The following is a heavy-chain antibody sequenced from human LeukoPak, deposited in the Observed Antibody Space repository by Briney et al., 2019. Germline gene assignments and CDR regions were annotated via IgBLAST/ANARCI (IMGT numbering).Heavy chain of an antibody. CDR3: AREARGSGRDFDY. CDR2: ITSGGTV. CDR1: GFTFSGHS. J-gene: IGHJ4*02. D-gene: IGHD1-26*01. V-gene: IGHV3-48*01. Sequence: GGSLRLCCAATGFTFSGHSMGWVRQAPGRGLEWVSHITSGGTVYYADSVKGRFTISRDNAKNSVYLQMSGLRAEDTAVYYCAREARGSGRDFDYWGQGILVTVSS.